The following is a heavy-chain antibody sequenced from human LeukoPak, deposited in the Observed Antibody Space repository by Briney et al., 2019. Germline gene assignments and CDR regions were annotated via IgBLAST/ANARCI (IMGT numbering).Heavy chain of an antibody. Sequence: GGSLRLSCAASGFTFSSYSMNWVRQAPGKGLEWVSYISSSSSTIYYADSVKGRFTISRDNAKNSLYLQMNSLRAEDMALYYCAKDMSSGLKKYYYYYMDVWGKGTTVTVSS. CDR2: ISSSSSTI. D-gene: IGHD3-10*01. J-gene: IGHJ6*03. V-gene: IGHV3-48*04. CDR1: GFTFSSYS. CDR3: AKDMSSGLKKYYYYYMDV.